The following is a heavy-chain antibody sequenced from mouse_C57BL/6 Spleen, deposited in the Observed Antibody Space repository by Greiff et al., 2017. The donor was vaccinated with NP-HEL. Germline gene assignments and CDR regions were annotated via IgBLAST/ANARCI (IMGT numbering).Heavy chain of an antibody. CDR3: ARRGNWAWFAY. D-gene: IGHD4-1*01. Sequence: VQLQQPGAELVRPGTSVKLSCKASGYTFTSYWMHWVKQRPGQCLEWIGVIDPSDSYPNSNPPFTSKAPLTVDTSSSTAYMQLSSLTSEDSAVYYCARRGNWAWFAYWGQGTLVTVSA. CDR1: GYTFTSYW. V-gene: IGHV1-59*01. J-gene: IGHJ3*01. CDR2: IDPSDSYP.